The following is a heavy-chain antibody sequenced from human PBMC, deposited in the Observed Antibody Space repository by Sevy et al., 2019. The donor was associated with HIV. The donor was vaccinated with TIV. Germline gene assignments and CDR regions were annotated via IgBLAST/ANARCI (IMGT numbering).Heavy chain of an antibody. V-gene: IGHV3-48*02. Sequence: GGSLRLSCAASGFTFSSYSMNWVRQAPGKGLEWVSYISSSSSTIYYADSVKGRFTISRDNAKNSLYLQMNSLRDEDTAVYYCARTRTVTAMAGFDYWGQGTLITVSS. J-gene: IGHJ4*02. D-gene: IGHD5-18*01. CDR1: GFTFSSYS. CDR3: ARTRTVTAMAGFDY. CDR2: ISSSSSTI.